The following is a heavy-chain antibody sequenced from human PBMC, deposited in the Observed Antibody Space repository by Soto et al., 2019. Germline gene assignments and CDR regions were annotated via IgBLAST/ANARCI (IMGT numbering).Heavy chain of an antibody. CDR3: ARYCSGGSCDSNTAFDI. Sequence: ASVKVSCKASGYTFASYGITWVRQAPGQGLEYMGWISAYNGNTNYAQKLQGRVTMTADTSTNTAYMELRSLRSDDTAVYYCARYCSGGSCDSNTAFDIWGQGTMVTVSS. CDR1: GYTFASYG. D-gene: IGHD2-15*01. J-gene: IGHJ3*02. V-gene: IGHV1-18*01. CDR2: ISAYNGNT.